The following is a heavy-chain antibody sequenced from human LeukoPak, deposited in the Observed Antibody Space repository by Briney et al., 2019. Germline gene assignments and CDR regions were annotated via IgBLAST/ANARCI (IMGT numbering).Heavy chain of an antibody. J-gene: IGHJ3*02. Sequence: SETLSLTCAVYGGSFSGYYWSWIRQPPGKGLEWIGEINHSGSTNYNPSLKSRVTISVDTSKNQFSLKLSSVTAADTAVYYCARTRFGYYYDSSGPKDAFDIWVQGTMVTVSS. CDR3: ARTRFGYYYDSSGPKDAFDI. CDR2: INHSGST. V-gene: IGHV4-34*01. D-gene: IGHD3-22*01. CDR1: GGSFSGYY.